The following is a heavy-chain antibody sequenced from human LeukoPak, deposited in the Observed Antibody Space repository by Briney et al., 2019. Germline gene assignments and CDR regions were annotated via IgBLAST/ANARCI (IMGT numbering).Heavy chain of an antibody. J-gene: IGHJ4*02. D-gene: IGHD5-12*01. V-gene: IGHV4-61*02. Sequence: SSETLSLTCTVSGGSISSGSYYWRWIRQPAGKGLEWIGRIYTSGSTNYNPSLKSRVTISVDRSKNQFSLKLSSVTAADTAVYYCARSRGYSGYDAFDYWGQGTLVTVSS. CDR3: ARSRGYSGYDAFDY. CDR1: GGSISSGSYY. CDR2: IYTSGST.